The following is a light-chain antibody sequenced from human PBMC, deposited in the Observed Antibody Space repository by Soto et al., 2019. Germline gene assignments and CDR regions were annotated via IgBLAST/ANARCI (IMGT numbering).Light chain of an antibody. CDR1: SSDVGGYQY. J-gene: IGLJ1*01. Sequence: QSALTQPPSASGSPGQSVAIYCTGTSSDVGGYQYVSWYQQYPGKAPKLMIYAVNKRPSGVPDRFSGSRSGNTASLTVSGLQAEDEADYYCSSYAGSNNYVFGTGAKATVL. CDR3: SSYAGSNNYV. V-gene: IGLV2-8*01. CDR2: AVN.